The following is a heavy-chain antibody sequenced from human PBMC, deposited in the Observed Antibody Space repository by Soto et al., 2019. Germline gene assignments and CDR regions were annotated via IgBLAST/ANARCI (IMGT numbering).Heavy chain of an antibody. V-gene: IGHV3-23*01. D-gene: IGHD4-17*01. Sequence: GGSLRLSCAASGFTFSSYAMSWVRQAPGKGLEWVSAISGSGGSTYYADSVKGRFTISRDNSKNTLYLQMNSLRAEDTAVYYCAKDAPVDYGDLELVGYWGQGTLVTVSS. CDR3: AKDAPVDYGDLELVGY. J-gene: IGHJ4*02. CDR1: GFTFSSYA. CDR2: ISGSGGST.